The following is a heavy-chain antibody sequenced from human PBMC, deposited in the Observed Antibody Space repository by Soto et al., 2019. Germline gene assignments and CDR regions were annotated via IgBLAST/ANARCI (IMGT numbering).Heavy chain of an antibody. CDR2: CDPEDGET. Sequence: QVQLVQSGAEVKKPGASGKVSCKVSGYTLTELSMHWVRQAPGKGLEWMGGCDPEDGETIYAQKFQGRVPMTEDTSTDTSYMELRSLRSEDTAVYYCATNRYYDYIWGSYRHNWFDPWGQGTLVTVSS. D-gene: IGHD3-16*02. CDR3: ATNRYYDYIWGSYRHNWFDP. V-gene: IGHV1-24*01. CDR1: GYTLTELS. J-gene: IGHJ5*02.